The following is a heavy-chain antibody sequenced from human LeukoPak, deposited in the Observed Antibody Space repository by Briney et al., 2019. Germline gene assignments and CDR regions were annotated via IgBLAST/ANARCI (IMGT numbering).Heavy chain of an antibody. CDR3: AKGANEYYYDSSGYYY. CDR1: GFTFSSYA. D-gene: IGHD3-22*01. CDR2: ISGSGGST. Sequence: GGSLRLSCAASGFTFSSYAMSWVRQAPGKGLEWVSAISGSGGSTYYADSVKGRFTISRDNSKNTLYLQMNSLRAEDTAVYYCAKGANEYYYDSSGYYYWGQGTLVTVPS. J-gene: IGHJ4*02. V-gene: IGHV3-23*01.